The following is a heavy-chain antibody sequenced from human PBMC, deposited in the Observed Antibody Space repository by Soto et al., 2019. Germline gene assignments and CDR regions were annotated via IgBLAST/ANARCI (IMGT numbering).Heavy chain of an antibody. V-gene: IGHV3-23*01. CDR2: VSAGGTKT. D-gene: IGHD6-6*01. Sequence: EVQLLQSGGGLKQPGGSLRLSCFGSGFTFTNYGMSWVRQAPGRGLEWVSCVSAGGTKTYYADSVKGRFTVTRDNSKNMLFLEMNSLRDENTAMYFCAKDRQSFDLWGQGTRVTVSS. J-gene: IGHJ4*02. CDR1: GFTFTNYG. CDR3: AKDRQSFDL.